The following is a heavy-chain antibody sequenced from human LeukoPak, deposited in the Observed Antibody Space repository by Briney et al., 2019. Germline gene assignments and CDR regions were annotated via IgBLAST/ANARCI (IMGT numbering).Heavy chain of an antibody. V-gene: IGHV3-23*01. J-gene: IGHJ4*02. Sequence: GGPLTLSCAVSGITFNNYAMSWVRQAPGKGLEWVSGVSGSGHITYYADPVKGRFTITRDNSKNTLYLQMNSLRAEDTALYYCAKGVYSGSYFYFDYWGQGTLVTVSS. CDR1: GITFNNYA. D-gene: IGHD1-26*01. CDR2: VSGSGHIT. CDR3: AKGVYSGSYFYFDY.